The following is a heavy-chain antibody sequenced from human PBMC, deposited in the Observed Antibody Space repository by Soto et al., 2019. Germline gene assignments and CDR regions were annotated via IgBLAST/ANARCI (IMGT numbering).Heavy chain of an antibody. CDR3: ARVKTSYGDYDY. Sequence: SETLSLTCAVYGGSFSGYYWSWIRQPPGKGLEWIGEINHSGSTNYNPSLKSRVTISVDTSKNQFSLKLSSVTAADTAVYYCARVKTSYGDYDYWGQGTLVTVSS. J-gene: IGHJ4*02. V-gene: IGHV4-34*01. CDR2: INHSGST. CDR1: GGSFSGYY. D-gene: IGHD4-17*01.